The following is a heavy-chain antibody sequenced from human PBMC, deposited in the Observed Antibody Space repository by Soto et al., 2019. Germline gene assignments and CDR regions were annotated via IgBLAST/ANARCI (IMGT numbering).Heavy chain of an antibody. J-gene: IGHJ5*02. Sequence: ASVKVSCKASGYTFTSYAMHWVRQAPGQRLEWMGWINAGNGNTKYSQKFQGQVTISADKSISTAYLQWSSLKASDTAMYYCARHEGDDSSGYYLSWGQGTLVTVSS. CDR2: INAGNGNT. D-gene: IGHD3-22*01. CDR3: ARHEGDDSSGYYLS. V-gene: IGHV1-3*01. CDR1: GYTFTSYA.